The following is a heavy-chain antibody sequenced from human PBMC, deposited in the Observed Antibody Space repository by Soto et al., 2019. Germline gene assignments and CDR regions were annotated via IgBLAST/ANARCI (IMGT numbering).Heavy chain of an antibody. CDR1: GGSISSSSYY. Sequence: QLPLQESGPGLVKPSETLSLTCTVSGGSISSSSYYWGWIRQPPGKGLEWIGSIYYSGSTYYNPSLKSRVTISVDTSKNQFSLKLSSVTAADTAVYYCARLGADYGDWCDPWGQGTLVTVSS. V-gene: IGHV4-39*01. J-gene: IGHJ5*02. CDR3: ARLGADYGDWCDP. D-gene: IGHD4-17*01. CDR2: IYYSGST.